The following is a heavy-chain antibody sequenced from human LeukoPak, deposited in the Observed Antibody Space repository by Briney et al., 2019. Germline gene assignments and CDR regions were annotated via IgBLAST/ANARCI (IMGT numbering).Heavy chain of an antibody. CDR2: IYYSGST. V-gene: IGHV4-59*08. CDR3: ARSALGSLDV. CDR1: GGSISSYY. D-gene: IGHD3-10*01. Sequence: PSETLSLTCTVSGGSISSYYWSWIRQPPGKGLEWIGYIYYSGSTNYNPSLKSRVTISVDTSKNQFSLKLSSVTAADTAVYYCARSALGSLDVWGQGTTVTVSS. J-gene: IGHJ6*02.